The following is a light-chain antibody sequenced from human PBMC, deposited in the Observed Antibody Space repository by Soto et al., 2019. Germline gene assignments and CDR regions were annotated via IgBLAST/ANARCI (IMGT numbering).Light chain of an antibody. CDR3: CSLAGIPAGV. CDR1: SSDVGGYNF. CDR2: DVT. J-gene: IGLJ1*01. Sequence: QSALTQPRSVSGSPGQSVTISCTGTSSDVGGYNFVSWYQQHPGKVPKLLIYDVTTRPSGVPDRFSGSKSGNTASLTISGLQADDEADYYCCSLAGIPAGVFGTGTKLTVL. V-gene: IGLV2-11*01.